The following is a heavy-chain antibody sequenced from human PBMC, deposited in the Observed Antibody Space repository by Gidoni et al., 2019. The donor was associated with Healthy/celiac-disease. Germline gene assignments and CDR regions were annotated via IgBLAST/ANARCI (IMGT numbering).Heavy chain of an antibody. CDR2: IYYSGST. J-gene: IGHJ6*02. D-gene: IGHD5-18*01. CDR3: ARDRDTAMGYYYYGMDV. CDR1: GGSLRSSRYY. V-gene: IGHV4-39*07. Sequence: QLQLQESGPGLVKPSETLSLTCTVSGGSLRSSRYYWGWIRQPPGKGLEWIGSIYYSGSTYYNPSLKSRVTISVDTSKNQFSLKLSSVTAADTAVYYCARDRDTAMGYYYYGMDVWGQGTTVTVSS.